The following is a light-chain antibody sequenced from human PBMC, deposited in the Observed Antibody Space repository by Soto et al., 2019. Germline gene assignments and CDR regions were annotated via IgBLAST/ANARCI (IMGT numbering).Light chain of an antibody. V-gene: IGLV2-8*01. CDR2: EVS. Sequence: QSLLTQPPPPSGSPGQSVPSSCTGTSSDVGGYNYVSWYQQHPGKAPKLMIYEVSKRPSGVPDRFSGSKSGNTASLTVSGLQAEDEADYYCSSYAGSILYVFGTGTKVTVL. CDR3: SSYAGSILYV. CDR1: SSDVGGYNY. J-gene: IGLJ1*01.